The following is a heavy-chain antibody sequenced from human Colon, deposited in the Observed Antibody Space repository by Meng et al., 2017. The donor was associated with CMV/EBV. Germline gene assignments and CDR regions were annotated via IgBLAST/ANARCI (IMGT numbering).Heavy chain of an antibody. CDR2: ISWDGGTS. D-gene: IGHD2-2*01. CDR1: GFTFDDFA. Sequence: GESLKISCAVSGFTFDDFAMHWVRQIPGKGLEWVSLISWDGGTSYYADSVKGRFTISRDNAKNSLYLQMDSLRVEDTGIYYCVRDRDYCNGTSCEKTHYYYYGMDVWGQGTTVTVSS. J-gene: IGHJ6*02. V-gene: IGHV3-43D*03. CDR3: VRDRDYCNGTSCEKTHYYYYGMDV.